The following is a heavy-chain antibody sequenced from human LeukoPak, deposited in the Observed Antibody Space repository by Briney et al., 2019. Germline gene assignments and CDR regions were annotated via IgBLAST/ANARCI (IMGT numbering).Heavy chain of an antibody. J-gene: IGHJ2*01. V-gene: IGHV4-38-2*01. CDR3: ASYGCSSTSCYGPPDL. CDR1: GYSISSGYY. CDR2: IYHSGST. Sequence: PSETLSLTCAVSGYSISSGYYWGWIRQPPGKGLEWIGSIYHSGSTYYNPSLKGRVTISVDTSKNQFSLKLSSVTAADTAVYYCASYGCSSTSCYGPPDLWGRGTLVTVSS. D-gene: IGHD2-2*01.